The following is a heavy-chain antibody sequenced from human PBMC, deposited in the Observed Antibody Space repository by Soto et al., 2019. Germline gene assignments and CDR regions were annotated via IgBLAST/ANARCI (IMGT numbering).Heavy chain of an antibody. J-gene: IGHJ6*02. CDR1: GFTFSDYY. CDR2: ISSSSSYT. V-gene: IGHV3-11*05. CDR3: ARVTMARIAAAGMDV. Sequence: QVQLVESGGGLVKPGGSLRLSCAAPGFTFSDYYMSWIRQAPGKGLEWVSYISSSSSYTNYADSVKGRFTISRDNAKNSLYLQMNSLRAEDTAVYYCARVTMARIAAAGMDVWGQGTTVTVSS. D-gene: IGHD6-13*01.